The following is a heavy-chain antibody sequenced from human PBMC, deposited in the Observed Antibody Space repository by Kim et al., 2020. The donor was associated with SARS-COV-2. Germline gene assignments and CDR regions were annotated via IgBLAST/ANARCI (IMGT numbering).Heavy chain of an antibody. CDR3: ARHCIGWSSPD. Sequence: SETLSLTCTVSGGSISISNYCGWLRQPPGKGLEWIGAIFYTGNTYYNPALDSRVSISIDTSTNQSSLKLTSGAATDTAFYYCARHCIGWSSPDWCQG. V-gene: IGHV4-39*01. CDR1: GGSISISNYC. D-gene: IGHD6-19*01. J-gene: IGHJ4*02. CDR2: IFYTGNT.